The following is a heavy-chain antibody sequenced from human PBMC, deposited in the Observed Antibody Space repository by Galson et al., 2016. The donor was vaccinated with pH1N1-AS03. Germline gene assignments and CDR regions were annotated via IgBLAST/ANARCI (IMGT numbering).Heavy chain of an antibody. J-gene: IGHJ4*02. CDR2: ISTYNGNT. V-gene: IGHV1-18*01. CDR1: GYIFVDYN. Sequence: SVKVSCKASGYIFVDYNIYWVRQAPGQGLEWMGWISTYNGNTDYAPMLQGRVTMTTDTSTSTAYMELRSLKSDDTAVYYRAREALNSRYIDFWGQGTLVTVSS. CDR3: AREALNSRYIDF. D-gene: IGHD2/OR15-2a*01.